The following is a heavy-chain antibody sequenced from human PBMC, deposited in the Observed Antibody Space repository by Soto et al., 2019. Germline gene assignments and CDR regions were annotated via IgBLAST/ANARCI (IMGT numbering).Heavy chain of an antibody. Sequence: EVQLVESGGGLVEPGGSIRLSCVASGFNFTKAYMNWVRQSPGKGLEWVGRIKGSHAGGTTDYATSVKGRFTISRDDSKNTLYLQMNSLKTEDTSVYYCATEGGYPGSNFYGAYWGQGTLVTVSS. CDR2: IKGSHAGGTT. CDR3: ATEGGYPGSNFYGAY. J-gene: IGHJ4*02. V-gene: IGHV3-15*01. CDR1: GFNFTKAY. D-gene: IGHD1-26*01.